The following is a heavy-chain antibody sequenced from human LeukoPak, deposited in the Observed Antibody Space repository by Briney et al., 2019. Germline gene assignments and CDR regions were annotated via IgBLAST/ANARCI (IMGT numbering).Heavy chain of an antibody. CDR3: ATDQYYYGSGSTRFDY. J-gene: IGHJ4*02. Sequence: SGYTLTELSMHWVRQAPGKGLEWMXXXDPEDGETIYAQKFQGRVTMTEDTSTDTAYMELSSLRSEDTAVYYCATDQYYYGSGSTRFDYWGQGTLVTVSS. D-gene: IGHD3-10*01. CDR2: XDPEDGET. CDR1: GYTLTELS. V-gene: IGHV1-24*01.